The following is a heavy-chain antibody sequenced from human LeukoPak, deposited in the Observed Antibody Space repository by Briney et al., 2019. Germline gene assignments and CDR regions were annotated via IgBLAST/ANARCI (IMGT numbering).Heavy chain of an antibody. CDR1: GFTVSSNY. CDR2: IYSGGST. Sequence: GGPLRLSCAASGFTVSSNYMSWVRQAPGKGLEWVSVIYSGGSTYYADSVKGRFTISRDNSKNTLYLQMNSLRAEDTAVYYCARSYSSGCFDYWGQGTLVTVFS. CDR3: ARSYSSGCFDY. V-gene: IGHV3-66*02. J-gene: IGHJ4*02. D-gene: IGHD6-19*01.